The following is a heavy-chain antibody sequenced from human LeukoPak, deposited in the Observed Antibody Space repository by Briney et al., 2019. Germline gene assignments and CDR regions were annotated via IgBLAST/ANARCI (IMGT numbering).Heavy chain of an antibody. D-gene: IGHD3-10*01. V-gene: IGHV1-46*01. Sequence: ASVKVSCKASGYIFTNYYMHWVRQAPGQGLEWMGIINPSGGSTTYAPKFQGRVTMTRDTSTSTVYMELSSLRSEDTAVYYCARDHGSAYYRAPRHWGQGTLVTVSS. CDR1: GYIFTNYY. CDR2: INPSGGST. J-gene: IGHJ4*02. CDR3: ARDHGSAYYRAPRH.